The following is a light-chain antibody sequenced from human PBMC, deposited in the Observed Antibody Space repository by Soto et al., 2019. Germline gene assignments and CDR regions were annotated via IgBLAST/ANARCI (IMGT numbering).Light chain of an antibody. V-gene: IGKV1-12*01. CDR3: QQSNSFPLT. CDR2: AAS. Sequence: DIQMTQSPSSVSASVGDRVTITCRASQGISSRLAWYQQKPGKAPNLLIYAASSLQSGVPSGFSGSGSETDFTLTIGSLQPEDFATCYCQQSNSFPLTFGGGTKVEIK. J-gene: IGKJ4*01. CDR1: QGISSR.